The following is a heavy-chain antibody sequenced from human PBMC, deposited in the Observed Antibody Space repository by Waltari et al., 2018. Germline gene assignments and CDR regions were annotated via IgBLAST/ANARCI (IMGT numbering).Heavy chain of an antibody. CDR3: TRGTMTTVTTFDY. V-gene: IGHV3-49*03. CDR1: GFTFGDRT. Sequence: EVQLVESGGGLVQPGRALRLYCTASGFTFGDRTMSWFRPAQGKGLEWVGFITSKTYGGTTEYAASVKGRFTISGDDSKSIAYLQMNSLKTEETAVYYCTRGTMTTVTTFDYWGQGTLVTVSS. CDR2: ITSKTYGGTT. J-gene: IGHJ4*02. D-gene: IGHD4-17*01.